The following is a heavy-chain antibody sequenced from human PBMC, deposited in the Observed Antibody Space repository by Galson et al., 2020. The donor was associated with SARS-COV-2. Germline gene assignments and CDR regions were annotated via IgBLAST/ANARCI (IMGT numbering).Heavy chain of an antibody. CDR3: ARDLGYDSSGSGGY. V-gene: IGHV3-33*01. D-gene: IGHD3-22*01. Sequence: GGSLRLSCAASGFTFSSYGMHWVRQAPGKGLEWVAVIWYDGSNKYYADSVKGRFTISRDNSKNTLYLQMNSLRAEDTAVYYCARDLGYDSSGSGGYWGQGTLVTVSS. CDR1: GFTFSSYG. CDR2: IWYDGSNK. J-gene: IGHJ4*02.